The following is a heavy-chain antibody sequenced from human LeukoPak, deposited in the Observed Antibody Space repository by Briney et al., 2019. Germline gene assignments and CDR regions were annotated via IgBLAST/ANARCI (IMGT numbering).Heavy chain of an antibody. CDR2: INPNSGGT. J-gene: IGHJ6*03. CDR1: GYTFTDYY. V-gene: IGHV1-2*02. Sequence: ASVKVSFKASGYTFTDYYIHWVRQAPGQGLEWMGWINPNSGGTKFAQKFRGRVTMTSDTSISTAYMDLSTLGSDDTAVYYCAREPVDYYYYYMDVWGKGTTVTVSS. D-gene: IGHD1-14*01. CDR3: AREPVDYYYYYMDV.